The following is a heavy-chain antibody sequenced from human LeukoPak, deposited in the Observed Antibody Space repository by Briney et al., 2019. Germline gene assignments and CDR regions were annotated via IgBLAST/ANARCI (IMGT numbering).Heavy chain of an antibody. CDR2: ISWNSGSI. CDR3: ARATSIVSFDY. CDR1: GFTFDDYA. J-gene: IGHJ4*02. Sequence: PGGSLRLSCAASGFTFDDYAMHWVRQAPGKGLEWVSGISWNSGSIGYADSAKGRFTISRDNAKNSLYLQMNSLRAEDTALYYCARATSIVSFDYWGQGTLVTVSS. D-gene: IGHD2/OR15-2a*01. V-gene: IGHV3-9*01.